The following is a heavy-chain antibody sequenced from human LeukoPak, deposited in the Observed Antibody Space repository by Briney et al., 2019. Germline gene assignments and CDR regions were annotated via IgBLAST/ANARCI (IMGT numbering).Heavy chain of an antibody. J-gene: IGHJ4*02. CDR3: ARSLVGYSYDPYYFNY. V-gene: IGHV3-48*01. D-gene: IGHD5-18*01. CDR2: ISSSSSTI. Sequence: GGSLRLSCAASGLTFSSYSMNWVRQAPGKGLEWVSYISSSSSTIYYADSVKGRFTISRDSAKNSLYLQMNSLRAEDTAVYYCARSLVGYSYDPYYFNYWGQRTLVTVSS. CDR1: GLTFSSYS.